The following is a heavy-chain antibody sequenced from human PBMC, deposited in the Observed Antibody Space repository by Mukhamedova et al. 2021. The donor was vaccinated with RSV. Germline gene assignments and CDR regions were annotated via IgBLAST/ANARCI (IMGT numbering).Heavy chain of an antibody. J-gene: IGHJ4*02. D-gene: IGHD5-18*01. CDR3: ARDTASAGGAGMSDN. Sequence: MSWVRQAPGKGLEWVANIKQDGSGRHYMDSVKGRFTISRDNARNSLYLQMNSLRVEDTAVYYCARDTASAGGAGMSDNWGQGTLV. CDR2: IKQDGSGR. V-gene: IGHV3-7*04.